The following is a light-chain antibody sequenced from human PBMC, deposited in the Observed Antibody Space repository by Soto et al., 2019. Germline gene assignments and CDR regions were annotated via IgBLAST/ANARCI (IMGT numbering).Light chain of an antibody. J-gene: IGLJ2*01. CDR2: DVS. CDR1: SSDVGGYNY. V-gene: IGLV2-14*01. Sequence: QSALTQPASVSGSPGQSSTISCTGTSSDVGGYNYVSWYQQHPGKAPKLMIYDVSNRPSGVSNRFSGSKSGNTASLTISGLQAEDEADYYCSSYTRSSTNVVFGGGTKLTVL. CDR3: SSYTRSSTNVV.